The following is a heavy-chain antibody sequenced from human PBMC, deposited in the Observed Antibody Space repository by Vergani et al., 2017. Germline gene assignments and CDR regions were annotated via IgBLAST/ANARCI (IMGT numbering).Heavy chain of an antibody. V-gene: IGHV4-59*08. Sequence: QVQLQESGPGLVKPSETLSLTCTVSGGSISSYYWSWIRQPPGKGLEWIGYIYYSGSTNYNPSLKSRVTISVDTSKNQFSLKRSSVTAADTAVYYCASLMSLVTAQDAFDIWGQGTMVTVSS. D-gene: IGHD2-21*02. CDR2: IYYSGST. CDR1: GGSISSYY. CDR3: ASLMSLVTAQDAFDI. J-gene: IGHJ3*02.